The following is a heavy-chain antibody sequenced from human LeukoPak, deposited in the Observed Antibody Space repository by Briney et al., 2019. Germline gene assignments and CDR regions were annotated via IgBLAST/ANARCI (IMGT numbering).Heavy chain of an antibody. D-gene: IGHD3-3*01. CDR2: IHYSGST. CDR3: ARGYDFWSHYRYDYYYYMDV. V-gene: IGHV4-61*05. Sequence: SETLSLTCTVSGGSISSSSYYWGWIRQPPGKGLEWIGYIHYSGSTNYNPSLKSRVTISVDTSKNQFSLKLSSVTAADTAVYYCARGYDFWSHYRYDYYYYMDVWGKGTTVTVSS. CDR1: GGSISSSSYY. J-gene: IGHJ6*03.